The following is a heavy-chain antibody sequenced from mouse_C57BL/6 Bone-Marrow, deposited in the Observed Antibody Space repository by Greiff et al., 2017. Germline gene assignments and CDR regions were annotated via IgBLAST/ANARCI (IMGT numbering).Heavy chain of an antibody. J-gene: IGHJ1*03. CDR2: INPNNGGT. V-gene: IGHV1-22*01. CDR3: ARAYYASERGYFDV. D-gene: IGHD1-1*01. CDR1: GYTFTDYN. Sequence: VQLQQSGPELVKPGASVKMSCKASGYTFTDYNMPWVKQSHGKSLEWIGYINPNNGGTSYNQKFKGKATLTVNKSSSTAYMELRSLTSEDSAVYYCARAYYASERGYFDVWGTGTTVTVSS.